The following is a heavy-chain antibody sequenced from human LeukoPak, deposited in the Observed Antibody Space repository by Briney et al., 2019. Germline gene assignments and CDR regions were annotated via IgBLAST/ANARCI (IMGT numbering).Heavy chain of an antibody. CDR1: GFTFSSYG. CDR2: IRYDGSNK. J-gene: IGHJ6*03. V-gene: IGHV3-30*02. Sequence: GGSLRLSCAASGFTFSSYGMHWVRQAPGKGLEWGAFIRYDGSNKYYADSVKGRFTISRDNAKNSLYLQMNSLRAEDTALYYCARQITMIVVVIPTVYMDVWGKGTTVTVSS. CDR3: ARQITMIVVVIPTVYMDV. D-gene: IGHD3-22*01.